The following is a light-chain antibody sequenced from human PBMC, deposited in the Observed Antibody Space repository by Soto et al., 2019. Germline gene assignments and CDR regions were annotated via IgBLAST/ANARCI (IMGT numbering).Light chain of an antibody. CDR2: RNN. J-gene: IGLJ1*01. V-gene: IGLV1-47*01. CDR3: AAWDDSLTASYV. CDR1: SSNIGSNY. Sequence: QSVLSQATSASVTPGQRVTISWSGSSSNIGSNYVYWYQQLPGTAPKLLIYRNNQRPSGVPDRFSGFKSGNSASLAISGLRSEDEADYYCAAWDDSLTASYVFGTGTRVTVL.